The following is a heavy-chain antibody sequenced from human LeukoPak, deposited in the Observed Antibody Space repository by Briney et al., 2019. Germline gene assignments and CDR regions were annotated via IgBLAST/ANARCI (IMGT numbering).Heavy chain of an antibody. D-gene: IGHD3-3*01. CDR3: TKSDWFDP. CDR1: GFTFGSYS. J-gene: IGHJ5*02. CDR2: VSTSGSYI. Sequence: GGSLRLSCAVSGFTFGSYSMNWVRQAPGKGLEWVSFVSTSGSYIYYADSVKGRFTISRDNAKNSLYLQMNSLRVEDTAVYYCTKSDWFDPWGQGTLVTVSS. V-gene: IGHV3-21*01.